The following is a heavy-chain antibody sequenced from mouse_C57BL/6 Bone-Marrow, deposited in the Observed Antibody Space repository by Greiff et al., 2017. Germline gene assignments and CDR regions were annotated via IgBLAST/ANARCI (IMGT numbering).Heavy chain of an antibody. CDR3: TGLLWFAY. J-gene: IGHJ3*01. D-gene: IGHD3-3*01. Sequence: VQLQQPGAELVRPGTSVKLSCKASGYTFTSYWMHWVKQRPGQGLEWIGVIDPSDSYTNYNQKFKGKATFTVDTSSSTAYMQLSSLTSEDSAVYYCTGLLWFAYWGQGTLVTVSA. CDR1: GYTFTSYW. V-gene: IGHV1-59*01. CDR2: IDPSDSYT.